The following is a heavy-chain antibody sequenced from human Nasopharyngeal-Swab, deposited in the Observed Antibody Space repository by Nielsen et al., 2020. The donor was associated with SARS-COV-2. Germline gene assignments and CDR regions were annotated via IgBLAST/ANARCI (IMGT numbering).Heavy chain of an antibody. V-gene: IGHV3-53*01. CDR1: GFTVSSNY. Sequence: GASLKISCAASGFTVSSNYMSWVRQAPGKGLEWVSVIYSGGSTYYADSVKGRFTISRDNSKNTLYLQMNSLRAEDTAVYYCARGRGGFGYGDYVDYWGQGTLVTVSS. CDR2: IYSGGST. CDR3: ARGRGGFGYGDYVDY. J-gene: IGHJ4*02. D-gene: IGHD4-17*01.